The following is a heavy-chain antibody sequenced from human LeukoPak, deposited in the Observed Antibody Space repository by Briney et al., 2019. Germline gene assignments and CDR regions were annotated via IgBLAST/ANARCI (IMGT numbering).Heavy chain of an antibody. CDR1: GFTFSSYA. CDR3: AKDLDSSGYYLGENFDY. V-gene: IGHV3-23*01. Sequence: GGSLRLSCAASGFTFSSYAMNWVRQAPGKGLEWVAMISGSGGRTYYVDSVKGRFTISRDNSKNTLYLQMNSLRAEDKAVYYCAKDLDSSGYYLGENFDYWGQGTLVTVSS. CDR2: ISGSGGRT. J-gene: IGHJ4*02. D-gene: IGHD3-22*01.